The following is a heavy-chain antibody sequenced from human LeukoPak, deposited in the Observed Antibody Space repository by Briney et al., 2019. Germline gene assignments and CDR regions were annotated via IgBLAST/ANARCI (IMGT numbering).Heavy chain of an antibody. D-gene: IGHD5-24*01. J-gene: IGHJ4*02. V-gene: IGHV4-34*01. CDR2: INHSGST. CDR3: ARKGRWLQFGYFDY. CDR1: GGSFSVYY. Sequence: PSETLSLTCAVYGGSFSVYYWSWIRQPPGKGLEWIGEINHSGSTNYNPSLKSRVTISVDTSKNQFSLKLSSVTAADTAVYYCARKGRWLQFGYFDYWGQGTLVTVSS.